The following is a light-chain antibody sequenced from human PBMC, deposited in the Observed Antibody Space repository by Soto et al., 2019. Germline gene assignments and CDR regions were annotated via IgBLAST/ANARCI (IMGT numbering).Light chain of an antibody. J-gene: IGKJ2*01. V-gene: IGKV3-20*01. CDR2: GAS. Sequence: IVLTQSPGTLSLSPGERATLSCRASQTISGSYLAWYQHKPGQAPRLLIHGASTRATGIPDRFSGSGSGTGFTLTISRLEPEDFVVYYCQHHGDSVYTFGQGTKLEIK. CDR3: QHHGDSVYT. CDR1: QTISGSY.